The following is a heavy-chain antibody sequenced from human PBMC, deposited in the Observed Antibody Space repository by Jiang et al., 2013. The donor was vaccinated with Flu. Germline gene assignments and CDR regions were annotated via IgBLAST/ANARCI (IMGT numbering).Heavy chain of an antibody. CDR1: GFTFSSYA. V-gene: IGHV3-30-3*01. CDR3: ARDRRGGYWTPYYMDV. CDR2: ISYDGSNK. Sequence: QLVESGGGVVQPGRSLRLSCAASGFTFSSYAMHWVRQAPGKGLEWVAVISYDGSNKYYADSVKGRFTISRDNSKNTLYLQMNSLRAEDTAVYYCARDRRGGYWTPYYMDVWGKGTTVTVSS. J-gene: IGHJ6*03. D-gene: IGHD2-15*01.